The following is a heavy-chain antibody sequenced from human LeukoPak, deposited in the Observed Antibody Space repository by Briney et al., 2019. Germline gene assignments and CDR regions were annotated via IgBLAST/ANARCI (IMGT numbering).Heavy chain of an antibody. V-gene: IGHV3-74*01. CDR2: INTDGSTT. J-gene: IGHJ4*02. CDR3: ARELEDWGWDAHFDY. CDR1: GFTFSNYW. D-gene: IGHD7-27*01. Sequence: GGSLRLSCAASGFTFSNYWMHWVRQAPGKGLVWVSRINTDGSTTTYADSVKGRFTISRDNAKNTLFLQMNSLRAEDTAVYYCARELEDWGWDAHFDYWGQGTLVTVSS.